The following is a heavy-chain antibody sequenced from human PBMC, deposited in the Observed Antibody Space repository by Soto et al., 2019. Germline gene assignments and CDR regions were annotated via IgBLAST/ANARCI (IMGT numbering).Heavy chain of an antibody. CDR2: ISYDGSNK. CDR3: AREGYSGYDTIFDY. CDR1: GFTFSSYA. D-gene: IGHD5-12*01. V-gene: IGHV3-30-3*01. Sequence: RRLSCAASGFTFSSYAMHWVRQAPGKGLEWVAVISYDGSNKYYADSVKGRFTISRDNSKNTLYLQMNSLRAEDTAVYYCAREGYSGYDTIFDYWGQGTLVTVSS. J-gene: IGHJ4*02.